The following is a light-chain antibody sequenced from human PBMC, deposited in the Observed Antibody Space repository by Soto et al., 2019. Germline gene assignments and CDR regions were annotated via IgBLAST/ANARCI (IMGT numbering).Light chain of an antibody. CDR1: QSISSY. Sequence: DIQMTQSPSSLSASVGDRVTITCRASQSISSYLNWYQQKPGKAPKLLIYAASSLQSGVPSRFSGSGSATDFTLTISSLQPEDFATYYCQQSYSTPFTFGQGTKVEIK. CDR3: QQSYSTPFT. CDR2: AAS. J-gene: IGKJ1*01. V-gene: IGKV1-39*01.